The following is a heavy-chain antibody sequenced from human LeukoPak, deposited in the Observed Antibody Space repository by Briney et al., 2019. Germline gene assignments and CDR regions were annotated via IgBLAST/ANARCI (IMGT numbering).Heavy chain of an antibody. D-gene: IGHD4-17*01. CDR1: GFTFSSYE. CDR2: ISSSGSTI. V-gene: IGHV3-48*03. Sequence: GGSLRLSCAASGFTFSSYEMNLVRQAPGKGLQWVSYISSSGSTIYYADSVKGRFTISRDNAKNSLYLQMNSLRAEDTAVYYCARDAHDGGTVTTFDYWGQGTLVTVSS. CDR3: ARDAHDGGTVTTFDY. J-gene: IGHJ4*02.